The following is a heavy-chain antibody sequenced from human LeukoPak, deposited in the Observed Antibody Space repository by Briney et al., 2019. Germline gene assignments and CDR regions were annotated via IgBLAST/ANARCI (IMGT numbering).Heavy chain of an antibody. J-gene: IGHJ4*02. CDR2: ISRTGNSI. D-gene: IGHD6-13*01. V-gene: IGHV3-48*03. CDR1: GFTLSSYE. Sequence: PGGSLRLSCAASGFTLSSYEMNWVRLAPGKGLEWISYISRTGNSIYYADSVKGRFTISRDSAKNSLYLQMSSLRAEDTAVYYCARGPYSSNWYVDYWGQGTLVTVA. CDR3: ARGPYSSNWYVDY.